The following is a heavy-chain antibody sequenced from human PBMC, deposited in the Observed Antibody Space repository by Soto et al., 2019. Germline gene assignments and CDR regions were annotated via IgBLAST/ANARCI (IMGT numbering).Heavy chain of an antibody. J-gene: IGHJ4*02. CDR1: GFTFSNYV. D-gene: IGHD6-19*01. CDR2: IGGTGSKT. Sequence: GGSLRLSCAASGFTFSNYVMSWVRQAPGKGLEWVSSIGGTGSKTYYADSMKGRFTISRDNPKKTLYLQTNSLRAEDTAVYYCAKRDTRGWYYFDSWGQGTQVTVSS. CDR3: AKRDTRGWYYFDS. V-gene: IGHV3-23*01.